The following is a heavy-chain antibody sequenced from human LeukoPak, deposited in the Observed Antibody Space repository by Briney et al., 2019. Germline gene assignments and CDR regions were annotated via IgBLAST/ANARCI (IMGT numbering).Heavy chain of an antibody. J-gene: IGHJ4*02. D-gene: IGHD3-3*01. V-gene: IGHV3-21*01. Sequence: GGSLRLSCAASGFTFSSYSMNWVRQAPGKGLEWVSSISSSSSYIYYADSVKGRFTISRDNAKNSLYLQMNSLRAEDTAVYYCASSPRFLEWLFPTAEYYFDYWGQGTLVTVSS. CDR1: GFTFSSYS. CDR2: ISSSSSYI. CDR3: ASSPRFLEWLFPTAEYYFDY.